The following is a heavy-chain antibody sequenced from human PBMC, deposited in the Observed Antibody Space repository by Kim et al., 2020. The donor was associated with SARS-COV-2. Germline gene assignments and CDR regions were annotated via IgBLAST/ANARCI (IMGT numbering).Heavy chain of an antibody. CDR2: SGST. V-gene: IGHV4-34*01. Sequence: SGSTNYNPSLKSRVTLSVDTSKNQFSLKLTSVTAADTAVYYCARGVPGYWGQGTLVTVSS. CDR3: ARGVPGY. J-gene: IGHJ4*02.